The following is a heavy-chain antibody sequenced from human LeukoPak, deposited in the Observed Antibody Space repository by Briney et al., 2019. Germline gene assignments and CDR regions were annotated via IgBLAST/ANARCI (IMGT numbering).Heavy chain of an antibody. CDR3: AGDYRDAFDI. V-gene: IGHV4-59*01. CDR1: GGSISSYY. D-gene: IGHD4-17*01. Sequence: SETLSLTCTVSGGSISSYYWSWIRQPPGKGLEWIGNIFYSGSTNYNPSLKSRVTISVDTSKNQFSLKLSSATAADTAVYFCAGDYRDAFDIWGQGTLVTVSS. CDR2: IFYSGST. J-gene: IGHJ3*02.